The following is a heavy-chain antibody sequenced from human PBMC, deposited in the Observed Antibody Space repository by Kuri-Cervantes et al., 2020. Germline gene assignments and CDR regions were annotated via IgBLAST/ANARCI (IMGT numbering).Heavy chain of an antibody. CDR1: GFTFSSYS. Sequence: GESLKISCAASGFTFSSYSMNWVRQAPGKGLEWVSSISSSSSYIYYADSVKGRFTISRDNAKNSLYLQMNSLRAEDTAVYYCARDAVLLWFGELSGYYYGMDVRGQGTTVTVSS. J-gene: IGHJ6*02. V-gene: IGHV3-21*01. D-gene: IGHD3-10*01. CDR3: ARDAVLLWFGELSGYYYGMDV. CDR2: ISSSSSYI.